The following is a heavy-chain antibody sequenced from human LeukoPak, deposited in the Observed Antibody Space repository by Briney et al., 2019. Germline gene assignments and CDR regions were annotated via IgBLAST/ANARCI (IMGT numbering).Heavy chain of an antibody. V-gene: IGHV1-18*01. CDR1: GYTFTSYG. Sequence: ASVKVSCKASGYTFTSYGISWVRQAPGQGLEWMGWISAYNGNTNYAQKLQGRGTMTTDTSTSTAYMELRSLRSDDTAVYYCARDFRSRIYYYYMDVWGKGTTVTISS. D-gene: IGHD2-15*01. CDR3: ARDFRSRIYYYYMDV. J-gene: IGHJ6*03. CDR2: ISAYNGNT.